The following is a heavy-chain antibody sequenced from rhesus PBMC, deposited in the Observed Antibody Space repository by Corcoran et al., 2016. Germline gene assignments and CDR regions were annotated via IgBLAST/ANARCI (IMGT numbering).Heavy chain of an antibody. CDR2: IYGCSGST. J-gene: IGHJ3*01. Sequence: QVQLQESGPGVVKPSETLSLTCAVSGGSISGYYLWSWIRQPPGKGLEWIGYIYGCSGSTSYNPSLKVRVIISIDTSKNQVSLKLSSVTAADTAVYYCARALGDTWSAFDFWGQGLRVTVSS. CDR3: ARALGDTWSAFDF. D-gene: IGHD5-42*01. V-gene: IGHV4-106*01. CDR1: GGSISGYYL.